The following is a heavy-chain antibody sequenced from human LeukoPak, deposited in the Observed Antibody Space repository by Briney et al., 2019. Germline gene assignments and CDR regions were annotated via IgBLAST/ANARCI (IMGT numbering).Heavy chain of an antibody. J-gene: IGHJ1*01. CDR3: ASPSGWSGAEYFQH. Sequence: SETLSLTCTVSGGSISSGSYYWGWIRQPPGKGLEWIGSIYYSGSTYYNPSLKSRVTISVDTSKSQFSLKLSSVTAADTAVYYCASPSGWSGAEYFQHWGQGTLVTVSS. CDR2: IYYSGST. V-gene: IGHV4-39*01. CDR1: GGSISSGSYY. D-gene: IGHD6-19*01.